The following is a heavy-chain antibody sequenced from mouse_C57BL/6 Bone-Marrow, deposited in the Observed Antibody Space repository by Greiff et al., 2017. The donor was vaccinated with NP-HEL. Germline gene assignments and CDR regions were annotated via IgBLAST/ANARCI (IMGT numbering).Heavy chain of an antibody. CDR2: IYPGNGDT. CDR1: GYTFTSYH. D-gene: IGHD1-2*01. J-gene: IGHJ1*03. V-gene: IGHV1-12*01. Sequence: LQQSGAELVRPGASVKMSCKASGYTFTSYHMHWVKQTPRQGLEWIGAIYPGNGDTSYNQKFKGKATLTVDKSSSTAYMQLSSLTSEDSAVYFCASLINWYFDVWGTGTTVTVSS. CDR3: ASLINWYFDV.